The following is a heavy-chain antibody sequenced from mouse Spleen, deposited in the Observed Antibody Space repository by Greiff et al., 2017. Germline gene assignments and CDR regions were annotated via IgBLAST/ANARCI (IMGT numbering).Heavy chain of an antibody. J-gene: IGHJ3*01. CDR1: GYTFTSYW. V-gene: IGHV1-69*02. Sequence: QVQLQQSGAELVKPGASVKLSCKASGYTFTSYWMHWVKQRPGQGLEWIGEIDPSDSYTNYNQKFKGKATLTVDKSSSTAYMQLSSLTSEDSAVYYCARDWDVAWFAYWGQGTLVTVSA. D-gene: IGHD4-1*01. CDR2: IDPSDSYT. CDR3: ARDWDVAWFAY.